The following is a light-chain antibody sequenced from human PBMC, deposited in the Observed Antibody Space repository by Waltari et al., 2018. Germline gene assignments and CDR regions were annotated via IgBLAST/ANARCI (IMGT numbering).Light chain of an antibody. V-gene: IGLV2-11*01. J-gene: IGLJ2*01. CDR3: CSYAGRSIFGL. CDR1: SRDVGAYHY. Sequence: QSALTQPRSVSASPGQSVPISCTGPSRDVGAYHYVSWYQQHPGKAPKLIIYDVTDRPSGVPDRFSGSQSGNTASLTISGLQSEDEADYYCCSYAGRSIFGLFGGGTKLTVL. CDR2: DVT.